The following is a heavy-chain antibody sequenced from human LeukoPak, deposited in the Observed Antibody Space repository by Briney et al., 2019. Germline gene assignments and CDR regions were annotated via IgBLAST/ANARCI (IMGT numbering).Heavy chain of an antibody. Sequence: SETLSLTCTVSGGSISNYYWSWIRQPPGKGLEWIGYISYSGSTNYNPSLKSRVTISIETSKNKFSLKLRSVTAADTAVYYCAKSYGSGTYFDSWGQGTLVTVSS. CDR3: AKSYGSGTYFDS. V-gene: IGHV4-59*01. D-gene: IGHD3-10*01. CDR2: ISYSGST. CDR1: GGSISNYY. J-gene: IGHJ4*02.